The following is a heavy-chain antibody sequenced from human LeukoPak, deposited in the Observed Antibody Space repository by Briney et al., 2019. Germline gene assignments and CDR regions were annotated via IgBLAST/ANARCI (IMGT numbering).Heavy chain of an antibody. J-gene: IGHJ4*02. Sequence: GGSLRLSCAASGFTVSSNYMSWVRQAPGKGVEWVSIIYSGGTTSYADSVKGRFTISRDNSKNTLYLQMNGLRADDTAVYYCARDGGSPYYYGSGTYYPDYFDYWGQGTLVIVSS. V-gene: IGHV3-53*01. CDR3: ARDGGSPYYYGSGTYYPDYFDY. D-gene: IGHD3-10*01. CDR1: GFTVSSNY. CDR2: IYSGGTT.